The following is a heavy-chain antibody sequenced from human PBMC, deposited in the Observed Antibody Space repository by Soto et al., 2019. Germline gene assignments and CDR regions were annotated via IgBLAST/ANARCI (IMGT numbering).Heavy chain of an antibody. V-gene: IGHV5-10-1*01. Sequence: GESLKTSCKGSGYSFTSFWISWVRQMPGQGLERMGRIDPSDSYTTYSPSFQGHVTISAATAISTAYLQGSSLKASDTAMHCFARLERYTGYELHFDYWVQGTQVTVSS. J-gene: IGHJ4*02. CDR2: IDPSDSYT. CDR3: ARLERYTGYELHFDY. CDR1: GYSFTSFW. D-gene: IGHD5-12*01.